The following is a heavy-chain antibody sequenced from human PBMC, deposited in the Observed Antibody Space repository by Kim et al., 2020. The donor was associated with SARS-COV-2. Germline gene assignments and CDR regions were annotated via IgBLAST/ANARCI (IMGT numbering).Heavy chain of an antibody. D-gene: IGHD1-26*01. V-gene: IGHV4-38-2*02. CDR1: GYSISSDSY. J-gene: IGHJ4*02. Sequence: SETLSLTCTVSGYSISSDSYWGWIRQPPGKGLEWIGSIYHSGSIYYNPSLKSRVTISIDTSKNHLSLKLSSVTAADTAVYYCASGRSGSYMHGYWGQGTLVTVSS. CDR2: IYHSGSI. CDR3: ASGRSGSYMHGY.